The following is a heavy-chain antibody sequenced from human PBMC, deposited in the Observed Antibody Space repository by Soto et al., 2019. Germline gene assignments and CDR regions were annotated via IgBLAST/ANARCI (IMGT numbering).Heavy chain of an antibody. J-gene: IGHJ6*02. Sequence: GGSLRLSCAASGFTFSSYAMSWVRQAPGKGLEWVSAISGSGGSTYYADSVKGRFTISRDNSKNTLYLQMNSLRAEDTAVYYYAKCLRTTVTTLENYYYYGMDVWGQGTTVTVSS. CDR2: ISGSGGST. CDR1: GFTFSSYA. D-gene: IGHD4-17*01. V-gene: IGHV3-23*01. CDR3: AKCLRTTVTTLENYYYYGMDV.